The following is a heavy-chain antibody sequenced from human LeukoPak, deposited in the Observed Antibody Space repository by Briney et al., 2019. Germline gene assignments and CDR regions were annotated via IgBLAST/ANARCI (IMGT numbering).Heavy chain of an antibody. Sequence: GGSLRLSCAASGFIFTDYWMNWVRQAPGRGLEWLASVKGDGSATSYVDSVKGRFTISRDNSKNTLYLQVNSLRAEDTAVYYCARNGYYDFWSGYYSYYYYGMDVWGQGTTVTVSS. J-gene: IGHJ6*02. V-gene: IGHV3-7*01. D-gene: IGHD3-3*01. CDR1: GFIFTDYW. CDR3: ARNGYYDFWSGYYSYYYYGMDV. CDR2: VKGDGSAT.